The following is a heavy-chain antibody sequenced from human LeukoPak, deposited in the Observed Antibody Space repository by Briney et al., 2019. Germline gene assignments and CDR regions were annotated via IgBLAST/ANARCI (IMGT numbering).Heavy chain of an antibody. CDR3: ARTYYYDSSGYPYYFDY. CDR2: INPNSGGT. J-gene: IGHJ4*02. CDR1: GYTFTGYY. Sequence: ASVKVSCKASGYTFTGYYMHWVRQAPGQGLEWMGWINPNSGGTSYAQKLQGRVTMTTDTSTSTAYMELRSLRSDDTAVYYCARTYYYDSSGYPYYFDYWGQGTLVTVSS. D-gene: IGHD3-22*01. V-gene: IGHV1-2*02.